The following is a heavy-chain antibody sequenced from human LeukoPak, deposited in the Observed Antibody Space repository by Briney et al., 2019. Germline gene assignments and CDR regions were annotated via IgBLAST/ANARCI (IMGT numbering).Heavy chain of an antibody. CDR2: IYYSGST. Sequence: SETLSLTCTVSGGSISSYYWSWIRQPPGKGLEWIGYIYYSGSTNYNPSLKSRVSISVDTSKNQFSLKLSSVTAADTAVYYCARRYCTGSSCYSSFDYWGQGTLVTVSS. CDR3: ARRYCTGSSCYSSFDY. D-gene: IGHD2-15*01. CDR1: GGSISSYY. J-gene: IGHJ4*02. V-gene: IGHV4-59*08.